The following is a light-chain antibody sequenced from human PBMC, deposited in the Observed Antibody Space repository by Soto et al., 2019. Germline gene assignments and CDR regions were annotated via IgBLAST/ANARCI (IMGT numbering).Light chain of an antibody. V-gene: IGLV2-14*01. CDR3: SSYTSSSTLNYV. CDR2: DVS. J-gene: IGLJ1*01. CDR1: SGDVGGYNY. Sequence: QSALTQPASVSGSPGQSITISCTGTSGDVGGYNYVSWYQQHPGKAPKLMIYDVSNRPSGVSNRFSGYKSGNTASLTISGLQAEDEADYYCSSYTSSSTLNYVFGTGTKLTVL.